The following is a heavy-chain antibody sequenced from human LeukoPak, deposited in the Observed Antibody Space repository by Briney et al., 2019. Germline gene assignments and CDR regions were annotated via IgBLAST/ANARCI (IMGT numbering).Heavy chain of an antibody. J-gene: IGHJ4*02. CDR2: IYPGDSHT. D-gene: IGHD4-11*01. CDR1: GYSFTNYW. CDR3: ARQSSNGDFDY. V-gene: IGHV5-51*01. Sequence: GQSLKISCKGSGYSFTNYWIGWVRQMPGQGLEWMGIIYPGDSHTRNSPSFQGQVTISADKSMSTAYLQWSSLKASDTAMYYCARQSSNGDFDYWGQGTLVTVSS.